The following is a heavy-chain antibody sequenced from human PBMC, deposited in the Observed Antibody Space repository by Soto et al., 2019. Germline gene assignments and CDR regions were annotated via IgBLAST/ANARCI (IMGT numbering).Heavy chain of an antibody. CDR1: GYTFTSYF. J-gene: IGHJ3*01. Sequence: ASVKVSCKASGYTFTSYFIHWVRQAPGQGLEWMGVFDPSGVATNSAQKFQGRLTMTRDTSTSTVYMDLTSLGSDDTALYYCARVSRGAFDVWGQGTLVTVSS. V-gene: IGHV1-46*01. CDR3: ARVSRGAFDV. CDR2: FDPSGVAT.